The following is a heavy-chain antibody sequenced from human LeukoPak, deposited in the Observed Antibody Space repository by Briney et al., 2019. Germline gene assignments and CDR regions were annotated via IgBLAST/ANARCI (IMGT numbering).Heavy chain of an antibody. J-gene: IGHJ6*03. V-gene: IGHV3-30*02. CDR3: AKPVIPSAYQGTYYMDV. CDR1: GLIFSSYG. Sequence: PGGSLRLSCAASGLIFSSYGKHWVRQAPGEGLEWVAYIRHDESKTFYADSVKGRFTISRDNSKNTLYLQMHSLRAEDTALYYCAKPVIPSAYQGTYYMDVWGKGTTVTVSS. D-gene: IGHD3-16*01. CDR2: IRHDESKT.